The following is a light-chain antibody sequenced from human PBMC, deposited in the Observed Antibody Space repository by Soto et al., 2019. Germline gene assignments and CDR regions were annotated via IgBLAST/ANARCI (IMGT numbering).Light chain of an antibody. Sequence: HSVLTQPASVSGSPGQSITISCTGTSSDVGTYDLVSWYQHHPGKAPKLMIYGANKRPSGVSNRFSGSKSGNTASLTISGLQAEDEAHYYCCSYVASSTWVFGGGTKLTVL. CDR2: GAN. V-gene: IGLV2-23*01. CDR1: SSDVGTYDL. CDR3: CSYVASSTWV. J-gene: IGLJ3*02.